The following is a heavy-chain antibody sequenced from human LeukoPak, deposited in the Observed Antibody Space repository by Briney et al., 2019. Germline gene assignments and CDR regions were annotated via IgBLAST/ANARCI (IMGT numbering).Heavy chain of an antibody. J-gene: IGHJ3*02. Sequence: GGSLRLSCVASGFTFSTDFMHWIRHAPGEGLVWVSQISGDETYTNYADSVKGRFTISRDNAKNTLYLQMNSLRAEDTAIYYCVREDNAFNIWGQGTLVTVSS. CDR3: VREDNAFNI. CDR2: ISGDETYT. V-gene: IGHV3-74*01. CDR1: GFTFSTDF.